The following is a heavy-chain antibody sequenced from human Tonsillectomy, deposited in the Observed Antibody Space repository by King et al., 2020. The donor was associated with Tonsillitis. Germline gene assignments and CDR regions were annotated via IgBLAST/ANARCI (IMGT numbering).Heavy chain of an antibody. CDR1: GFTFSSYA. CDR2: ISGSGGST. J-gene: IGHJ4*02. CDR3: AKDGRHSGSYYSEGGFDY. Sequence: VQLVESGGGLVQPGGSLRLSCAASGFTFSSYAMSWVRQAPGKGLEWVSAISGSGGSTYYADSVKGRFTISRDNSKNTLYLQMNSLRAEDTAVYYCAKDGRHSGSYYSEGGFDYWGQGTLVTVSS. V-gene: IGHV3-23*04. D-gene: IGHD1-26*01.